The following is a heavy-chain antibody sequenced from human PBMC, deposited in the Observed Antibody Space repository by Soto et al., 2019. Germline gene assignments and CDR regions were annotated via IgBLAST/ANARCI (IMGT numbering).Heavy chain of an antibody. Sequence: GGSLRLSCAASGFTFSSYSMHWVRQAPGKGLEWVAVISYDGSNKYYADSVKGRFTIPRDNSKNTLYLQMNSLRAEDTAVYYCARERYYDSSGPIDYWGQGTLVTVSS. D-gene: IGHD3-22*01. CDR2: ISYDGSNK. CDR1: GFTFSSYS. CDR3: ARERYYDSSGPIDY. V-gene: IGHV3-30-3*01. J-gene: IGHJ4*02.